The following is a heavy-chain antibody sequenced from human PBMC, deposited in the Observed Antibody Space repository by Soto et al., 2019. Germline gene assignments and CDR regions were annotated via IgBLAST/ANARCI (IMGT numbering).Heavy chain of an antibody. D-gene: IGHD5-18*01. CDR1: GYTFTSDD. CDR3: ARGYTAMGLDAFDI. J-gene: IGHJ3*02. Sequence: ASVKVSCKASGYTFTSDDINWVRQATGQGLEWMGWMNPNSGNTGYAQKFQGRVTMTRNTSISTAYMELSSLRSEDTAVYYCARGYTAMGLDAFDIWGQGTMVTVSS. V-gene: IGHV1-8*01. CDR2: MNPNSGNT.